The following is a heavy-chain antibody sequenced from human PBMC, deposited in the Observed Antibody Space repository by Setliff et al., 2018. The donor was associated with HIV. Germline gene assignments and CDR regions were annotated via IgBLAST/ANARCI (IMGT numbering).Heavy chain of an antibody. D-gene: IGHD5-12*01. Sequence: VASVKVSCKASGGTFSSYAISWVRQAPGQGLEWMGGIIPIFGTANYAQKFQGRVTITADESTSTAYMELSSLRSEDTAVYYCARGKTWLRFLDYWGQGTLVTVSS. CDR3: ARGKTWLRFLDY. V-gene: IGHV1-69*13. J-gene: IGHJ4*02. CDR2: IIPIFGTA. CDR1: GGTFSSYA.